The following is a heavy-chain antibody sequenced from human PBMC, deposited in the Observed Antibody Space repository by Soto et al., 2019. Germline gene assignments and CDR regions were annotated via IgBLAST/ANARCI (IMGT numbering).Heavy chain of an antibody. CDR1: GGSISSSSYY. V-gene: IGHV4-39*01. Sequence: SETLSLTCTVSGGSISSSSYYWGWIRQPPGKGLEWIGSIYYSGSTYYNPSLKSRVTISVDTSKNQFSLKLSSVTAADTAVYYCARLYQNGIAVAGSLGSAWYFDLWGRGTLVTVSS. J-gene: IGHJ2*01. D-gene: IGHD6-19*01. CDR2: IYYSGST. CDR3: ARLYQNGIAVAGSLGSAWYFDL.